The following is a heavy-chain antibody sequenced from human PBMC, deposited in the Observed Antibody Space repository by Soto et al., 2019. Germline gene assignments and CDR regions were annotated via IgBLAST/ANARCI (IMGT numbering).Heavy chain of an antibody. J-gene: IGHJ3*02. CDR3: ARVGRWLQFNAFDI. Sequence: ASVKVSCKASGYTFTGYYMHWVRQAPGQGLEWMGWINPNSGGTNYAQRFQGRVTMTRDTSISTAYMELSRLRSDDTAVYYCARVGRWLQFNAFDIWGQGTMVTVSS. V-gene: IGHV1-2*02. D-gene: IGHD5-12*01. CDR1: GYTFTGYY. CDR2: INPNSGGT.